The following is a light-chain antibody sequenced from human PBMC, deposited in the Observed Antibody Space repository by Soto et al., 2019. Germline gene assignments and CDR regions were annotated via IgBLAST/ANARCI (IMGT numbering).Light chain of an antibody. Sequence: EIVMTQSPGTLSVSPGERATLSCRASQSVTNKLAWYQQKPGQAPRLLIYDSSTRATGIPARFSGSGFGTEFTRTISSLQSEDFTVYYCQQYNNWPITFGQGTRLELK. CDR2: DSS. CDR1: QSVTNK. J-gene: IGKJ5*01. CDR3: QQYNNWPIT. V-gene: IGKV3-15*01.